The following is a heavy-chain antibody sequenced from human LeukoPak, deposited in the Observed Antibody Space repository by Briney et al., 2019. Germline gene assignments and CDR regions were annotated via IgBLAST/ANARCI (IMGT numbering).Heavy chain of an antibody. D-gene: IGHD3-22*01. J-gene: IGHJ4*02. V-gene: IGHV4-39*05. CDR3: AGGPNYYDSSGYYYVPTYYFDY. CDR1: GGSISSSSYY. Sequence: SETPSLTCTVSGGSISSSSYYWGWIRQPPGKGLEWIGSIYYSGSTYYNPSLKSRVTISVDTSKNQFSLKLSSVTAADTAVYYCAGGPNYYDSSGYYYVPTYYFDYWGQGTLVTVSS. CDR2: IYYSGST.